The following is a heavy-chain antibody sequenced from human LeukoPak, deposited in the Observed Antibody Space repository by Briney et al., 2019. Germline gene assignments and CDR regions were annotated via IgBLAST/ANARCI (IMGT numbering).Heavy chain of an antibody. V-gene: IGHV4-59*01. Sequence: KPSETLSLTCNVSGGSISSYYWSWIRQPPGKGLEWIGYIYYSGSTNYNPSLKSRVTISVDTSKNQFSLKLSSVTAADTAVYYCARAHSRGYFPFDYWGQGTLVTVSS. J-gene: IGHJ4*02. CDR2: IYYSGST. D-gene: IGHD3-22*01. CDR3: ARAHSRGYFPFDY. CDR1: GGSISSYY.